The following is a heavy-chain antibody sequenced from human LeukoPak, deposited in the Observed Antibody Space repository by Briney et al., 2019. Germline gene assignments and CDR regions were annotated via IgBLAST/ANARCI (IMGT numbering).Heavy chain of an antibody. CDR3: ASDPMTTVTTVPYYMDV. Sequence: ASVKVSCKASGYIFTDYAIHWLRQAPGQRPEWMGWMNAANGNTKYSQKFQGRITLIRDTSAATAYMELSSLRSDDTAVYYCASDPMTTVTTVPYYMDVWGKGTTVTVSS. CDR1: GYIFTDYA. CDR2: MNAANGNT. V-gene: IGHV1-3*01. D-gene: IGHD4-17*01. J-gene: IGHJ6*03.